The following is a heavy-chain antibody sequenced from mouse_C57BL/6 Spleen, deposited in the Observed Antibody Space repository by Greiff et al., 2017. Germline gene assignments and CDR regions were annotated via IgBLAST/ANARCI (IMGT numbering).Heavy chain of an antibody. V-gene: IGHV1-15*01. CDR3: TRNYGSSFYAMDY. CDR1: GYTFTDYE. Sequence: QVQLQQSGAELVRPGASVTLSCKASGYTFTDYEMHWVKQTPVHGLEWIGAIDPETGGTAYNQKFKGKAILTADKSSSTAYMELRSLTSDDSAVYYCTRNYGSSFYAMDYWGQGTSVTVSS. CDR2: IDPETGGT. D-gene: IGHD1-1*01. J-gene: IGHJ4*01.